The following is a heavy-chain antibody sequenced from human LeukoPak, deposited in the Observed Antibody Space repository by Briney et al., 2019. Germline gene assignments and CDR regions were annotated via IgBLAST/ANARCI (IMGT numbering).Heavy chain of an antibody. Sequence: GGSLRLSCAASGFTFDDYAMHWVRQAPGKGLEWVSLISGGGGSTYYADSVKGRFTISRDNSKNSLYLQMNSLRTEDTALYYCATEDSNWHMDVWGQGTTVTVSS. J-gene: IGHJ6*02. CDR1: GFTFDDYA. D-gene: IGHD6-13*01. CDR3: ATEDSNWHMDV. V-gene: IGHV3-43*02. CDR2: ISGGGGST.